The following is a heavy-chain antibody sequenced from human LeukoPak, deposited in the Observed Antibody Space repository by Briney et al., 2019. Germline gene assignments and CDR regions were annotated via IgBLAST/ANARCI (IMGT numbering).Heavy chain of an antibody. D-gene: IGHD2-15*01. CDR3: TKGGGGSCYSPVDF. CDR1: GFTFSSNP. V-gene: IGHV3-23*01. Sequence: PGGSLSLSRAASGFTFSSNPMRWVRHAPGKGLEWVSSSSGGGGNTYYADSVKGRFTISSDNSKNTPYLQMNSLRAEDTAIYYCTKGGGGSCYSPVDFWGQGTLVTVSS. CDR2: SSGGGGNT. J-gene: IGHJ4*02.